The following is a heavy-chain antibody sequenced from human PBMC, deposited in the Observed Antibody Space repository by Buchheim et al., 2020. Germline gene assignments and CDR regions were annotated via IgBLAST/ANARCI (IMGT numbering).Heavy chain of an antibody. CDR3: ARFATITVAGTYYSSAMDV. J-gene: IGHJ6*02. Sequence: EVQLVEAGGGLVQPGGSLRLSCVASGFTFGRYWMHWVRQTPGEGLVWVSRISGDGSTTAYADSVKGRFTSSRDTAKNTLYLQMNSLRVEDTAVYYCARFATITVAGTYYSSAMDVWGRGTT. CDR2: ISGDGSTT. CDR1: GFTFGRYW. V-gene: IGHV3-74*01. D-gene: IGHD6-19*01.